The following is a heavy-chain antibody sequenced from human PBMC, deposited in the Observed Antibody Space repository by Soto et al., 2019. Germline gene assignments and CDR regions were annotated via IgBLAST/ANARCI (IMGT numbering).Heavy chain of an antibody. CDR1: GFTVSSNY. CDR3: ATNYYDSSGYIYYYGMDV. V-gene: IGHV3-53*01. J-gene: IGHJ6*02. Sequence: GGSLRLSCAASGFTVSSNYMSWVRQAPGKGLEWVSVIYSGGSTYYADSVKGRFTISRDNSKNTLYLQMNSLRAEDTAVYYCATNYYDSSGYIYYYGMDVWGQGTTVTVSS. CDR2: IYSGGST. D-gene: IGHD3-22*01.